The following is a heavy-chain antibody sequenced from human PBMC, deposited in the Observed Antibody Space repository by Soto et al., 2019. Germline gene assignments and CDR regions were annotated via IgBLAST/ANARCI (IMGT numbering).Heavy chain of an antibody. V-gene: IGHV4-31*03. D-gene: IGHD3-9*01. J-gene: IGHJ4*02. CDR3: AADTTGYYPDY. Sequence: QVQLQESGPGLVKPSQTLSLTCTVSGDSIISGSYYWSWIRQLPGKGLEWIGYISYSGTTDYNPSLKSRVIISVDTSKNQFSLKLSSVTAADTAVYYCAADTTGYYPDYWGLGTLVTVSS. CDR1: GDSIISGSYY. CDR2: ISYSGTT.